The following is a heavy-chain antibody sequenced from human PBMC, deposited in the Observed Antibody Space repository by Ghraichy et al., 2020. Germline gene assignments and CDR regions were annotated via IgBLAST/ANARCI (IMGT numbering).Heavy chain of an antibody. J-gene: IGHJ4*02. D-gene: IGHD3-22*01. CDR3: ARDGAHNYYDSSGYYYPLLDS. CDR1: GFIFGSHG. Sequence: GGSLRLSCAASGFIFGSHGMHWVRQTPGKGLDWVAVVSYDGSDKKYSDSVKGRFTISRDNSKNTLYLQLNSLRAEDTAVYYCARDGAHNYYDSSGYYYPLLDSWGQGTLVTVSS. CDR2: VSYDGSDK. V-gene: IGHV3-30*03.